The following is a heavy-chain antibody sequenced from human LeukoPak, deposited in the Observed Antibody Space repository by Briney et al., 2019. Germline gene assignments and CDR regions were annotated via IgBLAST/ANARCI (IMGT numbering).Heavy chain of an antibody. J-gene: IGHJ4*02. CDR3: ARGGGRYSYGYADAGFDY. CDR1: GFTVSSND. Sequence: EGSLRLSCAASGFTVSSNDMSWVRQAPGKGLEWVSVIYSGGSTYYADSVKGRFTISRDNSKNTLYLQMNSLRAEDTAVYYCARGGGRYSYGYADAGFDYWGQGTLVTVSS. D-gene: IGHD5-18*01. V-gene: IGHV3-53*01. CDR2: IYSGGST.